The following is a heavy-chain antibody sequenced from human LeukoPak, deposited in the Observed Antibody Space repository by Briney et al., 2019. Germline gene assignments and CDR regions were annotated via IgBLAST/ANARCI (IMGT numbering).Heavy chain of an antibody. Sequence: PSETLSLTCTVSGASITSTGYYWGWVRQSPQKGLEWIGSIDSSGGTYYNPSLNGRFSTSRDTSKNQFSLRLTSVTAADTALYYCVRDAGHWDIDFWGQGTLVTVSS. CDR2: IDSSGGT. D-gene: IGHD7-27*01. CDR3: VRDAGHWDIDF. V-gene: IGHV4-39*07. J-gene: IGHJ4*02. CDR1: GASITSTGYY.